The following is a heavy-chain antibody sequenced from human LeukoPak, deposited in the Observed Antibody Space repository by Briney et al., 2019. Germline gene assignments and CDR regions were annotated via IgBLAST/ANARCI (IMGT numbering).Heavy chain of an antibody. D-gene: IGHD3-22*01. V-gene: IGHV3-74*01. CDR3: AKSSYYDSSGYYREYYFDY. CDR2: INSDGSST. J-gene: IGHJ4*02. Sequence: GGSLRLSSAASGFIFSSYWMHWVRQAPGKGLVWVSRINSDGSSTSYADSVKGRFTISRDNAKNTLYLQMNSLRAEDTAVYYCAKSSYYDSSGYYREYYFDYWGQGTLVTVSS. CDR1: GFIFSSYW.